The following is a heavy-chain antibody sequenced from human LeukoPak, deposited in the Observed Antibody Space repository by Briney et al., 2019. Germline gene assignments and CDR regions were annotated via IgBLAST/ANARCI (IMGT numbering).Heavy chain of an antibody. D-gene: IGHD2-21*02. J-gene: IGHJ2*01. V-gene: IGHV1-69*05. CDR2: IIPIFGTA. CDR3: ARLGYCDGDCTSTDYWYFDL. Sequence: ASVKVSCKASGGTFSSYAISWVRQAPGQGLEWMGGIIPIFGTANYAQKFQGRVTITTDESTSTAYMELSSLRSEDTAVYYCARLGYCDGDCTSTDYWYFDLWGRGTLVAVSS. CDR1: GGTFSSYA.